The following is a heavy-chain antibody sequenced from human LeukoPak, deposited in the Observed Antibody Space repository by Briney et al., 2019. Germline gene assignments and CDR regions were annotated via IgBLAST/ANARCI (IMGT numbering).Heavy chain of an antibody. CDR1: GFTFSNYN. CDR3: ARYGSSWSFDY. V-gene: IGHV3-48*01. Sequence: PGGSLRLSCAASGFTFSNYNMNWVRQAPGKGPEWVSYISSGSSTIYSADSVKGRFTISRDNAKNSLYLQMNSLRAEDTAVYYCARYGSSWSFDYWGQGTLVTVSS. J-gene: IGHJ4*02. CDR2: ISSGSSTI. D-gene: IGHD6-13*01.